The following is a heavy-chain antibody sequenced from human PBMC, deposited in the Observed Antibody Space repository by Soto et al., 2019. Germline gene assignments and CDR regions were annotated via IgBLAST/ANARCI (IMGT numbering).Heavy chain of an antibody. CDR3: AAGGGLPRYY. V-gene: IGHV4-30-2*01. Sequence: QLQLQESGSGLVKPSQTLSLTCAVSGGSISSGGYSWSWIRQPPGKGLEWIGYIYDSGSTYYNPSLKGRISISVDRSKNQFSLKLSSVTAADTAVYYCAAGGGLPRYYWGQGTLVTVSS. D-gene: IGHD5-12*01. CDR1: GGSISSGGYS. CDR2: IYDSGST. J-gene: IGHJ4*02.